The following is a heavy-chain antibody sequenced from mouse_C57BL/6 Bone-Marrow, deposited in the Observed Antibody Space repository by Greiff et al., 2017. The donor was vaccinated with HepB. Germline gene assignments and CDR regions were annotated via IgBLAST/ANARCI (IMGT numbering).Heavy chain of an antibody. V-gene: IGHV1-61*01. CDR2: IYPSDSET. D-gene: IGHD2-4*01. J-gene: IGHJ4*01. CDR3: ARGYYDYDDAMDY. Sequence: QVQLQQPGAELVRPGSSVKLSCKASGYTFTSYWMDWVKQRPGQGLEWIGNIYPSDSETHYNQKFKDKATLTVDKSSSTAYMQLSSLTSEDSAVYYCARGYYDYDDAMDYWGQGTSVTVSS. CDR1: GYTFTSYW.